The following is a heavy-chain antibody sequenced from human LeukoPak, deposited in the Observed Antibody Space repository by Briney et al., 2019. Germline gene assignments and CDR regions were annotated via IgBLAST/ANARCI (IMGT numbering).Heavy chain of an antibody. Sequence: PGRSLRLSCAASGFTFSSYGMHWVRQAPGKGLEWVAVIWYDGSNKYYADSVKGRFTISRDNSKYTLYLQMNSLRAEDTAVYYCAKDNYYGSGSHDYWGQGTLVTVSS. J-gene: IGHJ4*02. D-gene: IGHD3-10*01. CDR2: IWYDGSNK. CDR3: AKDNYYGSGSHDY. V-gene: IGHV3-33*06. CDR1: GFTFSSYG.